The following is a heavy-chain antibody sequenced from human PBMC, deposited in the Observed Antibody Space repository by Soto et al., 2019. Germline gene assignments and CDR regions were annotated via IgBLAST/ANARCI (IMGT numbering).Heavy chain of an antibody. CDR3: AKDLPPYDSSGLLLH. D-gene: IGHD3-22*01. V-gene: IGHV3-30*18. Sequence: QVQLVESGGGVVQPGRSLRLSCAASGFTFSSYGMHWVRQAPGKGLEWVAVISYDGSNKYYADSVKGRFTISRDNSKNTLYLQMNSLRAEDMAVYYCAKDLPPYDSSGLLLHWGQGTLVTVSS. CDR1: GFTFSSYG. J-gene: IGHJ4*02. CDR2: ISYDGSNK.